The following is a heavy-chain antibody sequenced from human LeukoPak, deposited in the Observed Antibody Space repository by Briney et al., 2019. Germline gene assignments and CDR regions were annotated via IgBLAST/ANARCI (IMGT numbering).Heavy chain of an antibody. J-gene: IGHJ6*03. CDR2: IYPGDSDT. V-gene: IGHV5-51*01. CDR3: ARQGAAGKYYYYYMDV. D-gene: IGHD6-13*01. Sequence: GESLKISCNGSGYSFTSYWIGWVRQMPGKGLEWMGIIYPGDSDTRYSSSFQGQVTISADKSISTAYLQWSSLKASDTAMYYCARQGAAGKYYYYYMDVWGKGTTVTVSS. CDR1: GYSFTSYW.